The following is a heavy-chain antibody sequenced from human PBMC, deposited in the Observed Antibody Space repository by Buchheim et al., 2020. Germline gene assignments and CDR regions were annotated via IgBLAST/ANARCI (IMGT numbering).Heavy chain of an antibody. CDR2: IKSKTDGGTT. V-gene: IGHV3-15*01. D-gene: IGHD5-18*01. CDR1: GFTFSNAW. J-gene: IGHJ2*01. CDR3: TTWIQLWFRAGPYWYFHL. Sequence: EVQLVESGGGLVKPGGSLKLSCAASGFTFSNAWMSWVRQAPGKGLEWVGRIKSKTDGGTTDYAAPVKGRFTISRDDSKNTLYLQMNSLKTEDTAVYYCTTWIQLWFRAGPYWYFHLWGRGNL.